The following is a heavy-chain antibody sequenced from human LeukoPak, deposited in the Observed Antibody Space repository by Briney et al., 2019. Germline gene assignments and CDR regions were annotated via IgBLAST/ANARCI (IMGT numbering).Heavy chain of an antibody. D-gene: IGHD1-14*01. CDR1: GDSGSNNSAV. CDR3: ARHRGYYGLDV. V-gene: IGHV6-1*01. CDR2: TYYRSNWYY. Sequence: ASQTLSLTCAISGDSGSNNSAVWNWIRQSPSRGLEWLGRTYYRSNWYYDYAVSVEGRITISPDTSENQFSLQLTSVTPEDTAVYYCARHRGYYGLDVWGHGTTVTISS. J-gene: IGHJ6*02.